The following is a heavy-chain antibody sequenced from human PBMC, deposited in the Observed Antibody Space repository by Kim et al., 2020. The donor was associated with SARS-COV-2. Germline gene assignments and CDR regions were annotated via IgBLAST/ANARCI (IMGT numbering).Heavy chain of an antibody. V-gene: IGHV4-39*07. Sequence: SETLSLTCTVSGGSISSSSYYWGWIRQPPGKGLEWIGSIYYSGSTYYNPSLKSRVTISVDTSKNQFSLKLSSVTAADTAVYYCARDSSGYDVYGMDVWGQGTTVTVSS. J-gene: IGHJ6*02. CDR3: ARDSSGYDVYGMDV. CDR2: IYYSGST. CDR1: GGSISSSSYY. D-gene: IGHD5-12*01.